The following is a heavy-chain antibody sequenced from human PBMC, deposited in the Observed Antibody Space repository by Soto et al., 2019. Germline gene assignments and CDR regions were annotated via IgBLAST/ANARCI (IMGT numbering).Heavy chain of an antibody. CDR3: ARGMGNYDY. J-gene: IGHJ4*02. V-gene: IGHV4-59*01. CDR1: GGSISSYY. D-gene: IGHD1-26*01. CDR2: IYYSGST. Sequence: QVQLQESGPGLVKPSETLSLTCTVSGGSISSYYWSWIRQPPGKGLEWIGYIYYSGSTNYNPSLKSRVTISVDTSKNQFSLKLSSVTAADTAVYYCARGMGNYDYWGQGTLVTVSS.